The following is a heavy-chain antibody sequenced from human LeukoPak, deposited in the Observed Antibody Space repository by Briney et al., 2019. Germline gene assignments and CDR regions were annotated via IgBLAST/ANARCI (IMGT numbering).Heavy chain of an antibody. Sequence: SETLSLTCTVSGGSISSSSYYWGWIRQPPGKGLEWIGEINHSGSTNYNPSLESRVTISVDTSKNQFSLKLSSVTAADTAVYYCARGWFDPWGQGTLVTVSS. CDR1: GGSISSSSYY. V-gene: IGHV4-39*07. J-gene: IGHJ5*02. CDR2: INHSGST. CDR3: ARGWFDP.